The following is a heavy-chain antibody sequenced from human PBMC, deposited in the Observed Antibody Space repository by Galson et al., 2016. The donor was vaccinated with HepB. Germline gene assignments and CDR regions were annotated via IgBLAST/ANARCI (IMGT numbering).Heavy chain of an antibody. D-gene: IGHD2-15*01. Sequence: TLSLTCAVSGDSINNPAYSWSWVRQPPGKGLEWIGYIYHSEATYFNPSLESRVTMSLDRSRGQFSLRLTSVTAADTALYFCARGYYSNMNGYFDYWGQGLLVTVSS. CDR1: GDSINNPAYS. V-gene: IGHV4-30-2*01. CDR3: ARGYYSNMNGYFDY. CDR2: IYHSEAT. J-gene: IGHJ4*02.